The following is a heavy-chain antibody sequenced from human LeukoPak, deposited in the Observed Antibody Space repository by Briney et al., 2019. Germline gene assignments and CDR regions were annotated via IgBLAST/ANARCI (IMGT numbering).Heavy chain of an antibody. J-gene: IGHJ4*02. D-gene: IGHD3-10*01. CDR2: ISAYNGNT. CDR3: ARGKNLLELLPRIDY. Sequence: ASVKVSCKASGYTFTSYGISWVRQAPGQGLEWMGWISAYNGNTNYAQKLQGRVTITTDTSTSAAYMELRSLRSDDTAVYYCARGKNLLELLPRIDYWGQGTLVTVSS. V-gene: IGHV1-18*01. CDR1: GYTFTSYG.